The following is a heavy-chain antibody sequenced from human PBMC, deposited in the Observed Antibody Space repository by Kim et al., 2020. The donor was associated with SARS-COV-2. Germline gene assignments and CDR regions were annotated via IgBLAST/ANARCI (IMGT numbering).Heavy chain of an antibody. J-gene: IGHJ5*01. CDR2: ITYSADSI. Sequence: GGSLRLSCAASGFTFRSYTMTWVRQAPGKGLEWVSGITYSADSIYYADSVKGRFTISRDNSKNTLYLQMNSLRAEDTAVYYCAKSPAGYCRGGDCYSRNWFDSWGQGTLVTVSS. CDR1: GFTFRSYT. D-gene: IGHD2-15*01. CDR3: AKSPAGYCRGGDCYSRNWFDS. V-gene: IGHV3-23*01.